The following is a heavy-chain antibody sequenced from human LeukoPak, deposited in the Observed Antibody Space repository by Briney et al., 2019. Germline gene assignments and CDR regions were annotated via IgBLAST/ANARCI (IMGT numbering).Heavy chain of an antibody. D-gene: IGHD3-10*02. CDR1: GFTFTTYW. V-gene: IGHV3-48*04. CDR3: AELGITMIGGV. J-gene: IGHJ6*04. Sequence: GESLRLSCAASGFTFTTYWMSWVRQAPGKGLEWVSYISSSGSTIYYADSVKGRFTISRDNAKNSLYLQMNSLRAEDTAVYYCAELGITMIGGVWGKGTTVTISS. CDR2: ISSSGSTI.